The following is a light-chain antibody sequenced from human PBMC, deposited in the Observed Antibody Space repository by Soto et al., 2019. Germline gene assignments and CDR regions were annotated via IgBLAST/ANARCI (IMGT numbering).Light chain of an antibody. Sequence: QSVLTQPPSASGTPGQRVTISCSGGNSNIGTNYVYWYQHLPGATPKLLIYRNNHRPSGVPDRFSASKSGTSASLAINGLRSEDEANHYCAGWDDSLHGLVFGTGTKVTVL. CDR1: NSNIGTNY. CDR3: AGWDDSLHGLV. CDR2: RNN. V-gene: IGLV1-47*01. J-gene: IGLJ1*01.